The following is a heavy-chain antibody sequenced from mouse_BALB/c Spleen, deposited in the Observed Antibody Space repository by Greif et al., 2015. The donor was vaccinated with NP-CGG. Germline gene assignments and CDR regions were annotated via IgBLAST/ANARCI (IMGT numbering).Heavy chain of an antibody. V-gene: IGHV3-2*02. D-gene: IGHD1-2*01. CDR1: GYSITGDYA. J-gene: IGHJ1*01. Sequence: EVKLVESGPGLVKPSQSLSLTCTVTGYSITGDYAWNWIRQFPGNKLEWMGYISYSGSTSYNPSLKSRISITRDTSKNQFFLQLNSVTTEDTATYYCATLRLHYWYFDVWGAGTTVTVSS. CDR3: ATLRLHYWYFDV. CDR2: ISYSGST.